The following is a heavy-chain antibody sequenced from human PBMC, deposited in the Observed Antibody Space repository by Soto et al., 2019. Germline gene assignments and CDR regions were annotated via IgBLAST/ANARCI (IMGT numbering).Heavy chain of an antibody. Sequence: GASVKASCKASGDTITSYYMHWVRQAPEQGLEWMGIINPSGGSTSYAQKFQGRVTMTRDTSTSTVYMELSSLRSEDTAVYYCARDGLGSPHSFSYRAAAGTGLGYWGQGTLVTVSS. D-gene: IGHD6-13*01. CDR3: ARDGLGSPHSFSYRAAAGTGLGY. V-gene: IGHV1-46*01. J-gene: IGHJ4*02. CDR1: GDTITSYY. CDR2: INPSGGST.